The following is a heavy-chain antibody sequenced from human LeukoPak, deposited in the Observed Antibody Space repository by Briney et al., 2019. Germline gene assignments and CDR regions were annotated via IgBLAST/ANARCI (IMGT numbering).Heavy chain of an antibody. CDR2: IIPIFGTA. J-gene: IGHJ4*02. CDR1: GGTFSSYA. CDR3: ARDLVGSAISYSSGAWDY. Sequence: SVKVSCKASGGTFSSYAISWVRQAPGQGLEWMGGIIPIFGTANYAQKFQGRVTFTADESTSTAYMELSSLRPEDTAVYYCARDLVGSAISYSSGAWDYWGQGTQVTVSS. D-gene: IGHD3-10*01. V-gene: IGHV1-69*13.